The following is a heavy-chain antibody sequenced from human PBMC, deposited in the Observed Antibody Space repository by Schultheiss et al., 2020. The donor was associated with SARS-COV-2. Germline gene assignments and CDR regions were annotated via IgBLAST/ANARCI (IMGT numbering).Heavy chain of an antibody. CDR3: ARDRGSYYSWYFDL. Sequence: SETLSLTCTVSGGSISSSSYYWSWIRQSPGKGPEWIGEINRDGSGNYNPSLKSRVTISVDKSKNQFSLKLSSVTAADTAVYYCARDRGSYYSWYFDLWGRGTLVTVSS. CDR2: INRDGSG. CDR1: GGSISSSSYY. V-gene: IGHV4-39*07. J-gene: IGHJ2*01. D-gene: IGHD1-26*01.